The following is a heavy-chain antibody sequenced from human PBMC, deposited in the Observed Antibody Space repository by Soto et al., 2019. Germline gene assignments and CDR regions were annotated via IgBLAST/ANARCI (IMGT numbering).Heavy chain of an antibody. CDR2: LNPNSGDT. Sequence: ASVKVSCKASGYTFSSYDINWVRQATGQGLEWMGWLNPNSGDTGYAQKFQGRVTLTRNTSINTAYIELSSLTSDDTAVYSCATSGGGWYLYWGQGTPVTVS. J-gene: IGHJ4*02. CDR3: ATSGGGWYLY. D-gene: IGHD6-19*01. CDR1: GYTFSSYD. V-gene: IGHV1-8*01.